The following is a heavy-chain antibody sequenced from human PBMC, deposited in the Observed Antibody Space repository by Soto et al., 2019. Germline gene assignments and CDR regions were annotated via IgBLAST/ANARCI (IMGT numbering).Heavy chain of an antibody. D-gene: IGHD4-4*01. CDR2: INPNSGGT. CDR1: GYTFTGYY. Sequence: ASVKVSCKASGYTFTGYYMHWVRQAPGQGLEWMGWINPNSGGTNYAQKFQGGVTMTRDTSISTAYMELSRLRSDDTAVYYCARGATVTTLYFFSGVYGMDVWGQGTTVTASS. V-gene: IGHV1-2*02. CDR3: ARGATVTTLYFFSGVYGMDV. J-gene: IGHJ6*02.